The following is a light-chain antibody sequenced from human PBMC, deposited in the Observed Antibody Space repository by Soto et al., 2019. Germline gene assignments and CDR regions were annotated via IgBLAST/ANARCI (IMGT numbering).Light chain of an antibody. CDR1: QSVSSY. CDR2: DAS. V-gene: IGKV3-11*01. Sequence: EIVLTQSPATLSLSPGERATLSCRASQSVSSYLAWYQQKPGQAPRLLIYDASNRATGIPARFSGSGSGTDFTLTISSLVPEDFAVYYCQKRSNWPPMYTFGQGTKVDIK. CDR3: QKRSNWPPMYT. J-gene: IGKJ2*01.